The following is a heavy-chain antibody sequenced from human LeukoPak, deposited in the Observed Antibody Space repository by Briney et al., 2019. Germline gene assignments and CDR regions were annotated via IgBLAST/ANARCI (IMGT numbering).Heavy chain of an antibody. CDR1: GGSINSGGHY. CDR2: IYYSGST. Sequence: PSQTLSLTCAVSGGSINSGGHYWSWIRQHPGKGLEWIGYIYYSGSTYYNPSLKSRVTMSVDTSKNQFSLKLSSVTAADTAVYYCARGSYDFWSGYYYYYMDVWGKGTTVTVSS. J-gene: IGHJ6*03. CDR3: ARGSYDFWSGYYYYYMDV. V-gene: IGHV4-31*11. D-gene: IGHD3-3*01.